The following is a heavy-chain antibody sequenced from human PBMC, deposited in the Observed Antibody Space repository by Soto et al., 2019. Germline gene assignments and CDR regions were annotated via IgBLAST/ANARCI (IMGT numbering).Heavy chain of an antibody. Sequence: QVQLQQWGAGLLKPSETLSLTCAVYGGFVSSGSYYWSWIRQPPGKGLEWIGEMSHSGGTHFNPSLKSRVTRSVDTSKNQFSLKMSSVTPADTALYYCARVERGTATTVVDAFDIWGPGTMVTVSS. V-gene: IGHV4-34*01. CDR3: ARVERGTATTVVDAFDI. CDR1: GGFVSSGSYY. CDR2: MSHSGGT. D-gene: IGHD1-1*01. J-gene: IGHJ3*02.